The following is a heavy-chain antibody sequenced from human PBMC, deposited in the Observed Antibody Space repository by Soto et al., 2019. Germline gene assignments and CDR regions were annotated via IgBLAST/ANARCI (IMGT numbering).Heavy chain of an antibody. V-gene: IGHV3-48*03. CDR3: ARLLREGILRATTPLGY. CDR1: GFDFSGSE. Sequence: EVKLVESGGGLVQPGGSLRLSCTASGFDFSGSEMNWFRQAPGKGLEWVAYITGSGGAMFHADSVKGRFSISRDNAKNSLFLEMNSLTTEDTAVYYCARLLREGILRATTPLGYWGQGTRVTVSS. D-gene: IGHD1-26*01. CDR2: ITGSGGAM. J-gene: IGHJ4*02.